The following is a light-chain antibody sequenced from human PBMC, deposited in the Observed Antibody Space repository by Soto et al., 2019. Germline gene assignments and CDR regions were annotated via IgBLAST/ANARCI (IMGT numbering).Light chain of an antibody. J-gene: IGLJ1*01. V-gene: IGLV2-14*01. CDR2: DVS. CDR3: SSYTSITAFV. Sequence: QSALTQPTSVSGAPGQSITISCTGTSSDVGGYNSVSWYQQHPGKVPKIMIYDVSIRPSGVPDRFSGSKSGNTASLTISGLQAEDEAYYYCSSYTSITAFVFGTGTKLTVL. CDR1: SSDVGGYNS.